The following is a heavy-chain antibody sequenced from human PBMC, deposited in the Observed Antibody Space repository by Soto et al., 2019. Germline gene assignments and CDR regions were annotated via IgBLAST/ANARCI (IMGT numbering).Heavy chain of an antibody. V-gene: IGHV4-39*01. D-gene: IGHD6-13*01. CDR1: GGSISSGSYY. CDR2: MYHGGTT. Sequence: SETLSLTCSVSGGSISSGSYYWGWIRQTPGRGLEWIASMYHGGTTYYNPSLKSRVTTFVATSKNQLCLSFTSVTDADAAVYSCARPGVRTAATNWCDPWGRGTMVTVSS. CDR3: ARPGVRTAATNWCDP. J-gene: IGHJ5*02.